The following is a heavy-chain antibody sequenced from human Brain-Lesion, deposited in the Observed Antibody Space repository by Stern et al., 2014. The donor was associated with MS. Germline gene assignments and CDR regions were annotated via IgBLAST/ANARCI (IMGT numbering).Heavy chain of an antibody. J-gene: IGHJ4*02. CDR2: IFPRDSNT. CDR3: ARSPATPSGYDRFDY. D-gene: IGHD5-12*01. Sequence: VQLVQSGAEVKKPGESLKISCEASGYLFDDYWIGWVRQMSGRGLELVAIIFPRDSNTRYSPSVQGQVTISADKSISPAFLQWSSRKASDTAMYSCARSPATPSGYDRFDYWGQGALVTVSS. CDR1: GYLFDDYW. V-gene: IGHV5-51*03.